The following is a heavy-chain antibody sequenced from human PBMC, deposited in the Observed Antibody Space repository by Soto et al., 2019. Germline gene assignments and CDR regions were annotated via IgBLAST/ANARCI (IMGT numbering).Heavy chain of an antibody. J-gene: IGHJ6*02. D-gene: IGHD6-13*01. CDR1: GGTFSSYG. CDR3: PARYSSSLRGYYYYGMDV. CDR2: VIPIFETT. Sequence: QVQLVQSGAEVKKPGSSVKVYCKASGGTFSSYGISWVRQAPGQGPEWMGGVIPIFETTNHAQKFQGRVTITANESTITAYMELSSLRSEDTAVYYCPARYSSSLRGYYYYGMDVWCQGTTVTVSS. V-gene: IGHV1-69*01.